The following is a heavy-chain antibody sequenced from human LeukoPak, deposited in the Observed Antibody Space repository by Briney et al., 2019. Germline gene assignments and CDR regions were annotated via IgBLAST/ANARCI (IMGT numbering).Heavy chain of an antibody. CDR1: GYTFTGYY. J-gene: IGHJ6*02. D-gene: IGHD4-4*01. CDR3: ARVPFSNGYGMDV. V-gene: IGHV1-2*02. Sequence: ASVKVPCKASGYTFTGYYMHWVRQAPGQGLEWMGWINPNSGGTNYAQKFQGRVTMTRDTSISTAYMELSRLRSDDTAVYYCARVPFSNGYGMDVWGQGTTVTVSS. CDR2: INPNSGGT.